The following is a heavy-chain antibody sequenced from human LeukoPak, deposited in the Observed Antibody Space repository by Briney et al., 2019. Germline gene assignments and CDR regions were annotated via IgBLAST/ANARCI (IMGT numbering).Heavy chain of an antibody. CDR3: ARGKLVRGVIIYFDY. J-gene: IGHJ4*02. Sequence: GGSLRLACADSGFTFSSYSMNWVRQAPGKGLEWVSSISSSSSYIYYADSVKGRFTISRDNAKNSLYLQVNSLRAEDTAVYYCARGKLVRGVIIYFDYWGQGTLVTVSS. V-gene: IGHV3-21*01. CDR2: ISSSSSYI. CDR1: GFTFSSYS. D-gene: IGHD3-10*01.